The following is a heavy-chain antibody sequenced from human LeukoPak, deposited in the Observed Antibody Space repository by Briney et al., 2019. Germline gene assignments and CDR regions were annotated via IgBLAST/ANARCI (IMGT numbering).Heavy chain of an antibody. V-gene: IGHV4-59*01. CDR2: IYYSGST. Sequence: PSETLSLTCAGSGASISSYFLSWLRQPPGKGLEWIGYIYYSGSTYSNPSLKSRVTLSVDTSRNQFSLKLNSVTAADTAVYFCARGNDYSNGFMWFDPWGQGTLVTVSS. J-gene: IGHJ5*02. CDR1: GASISSYF. D-gene: IGHD4-11*01. CDR3: ARGNDYSNGFMWFDP.